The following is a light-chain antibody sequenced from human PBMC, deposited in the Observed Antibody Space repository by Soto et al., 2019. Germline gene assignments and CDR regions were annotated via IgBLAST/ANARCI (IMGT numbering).Light chain of an antibody. J-gene: IGLJ1*01. CDR2: EGH. CDR3: CLYVGATTYV. Sequence: QSVLAQPASVSGSPGQSITISCTGASGYVGTYSLVSWYQQHPGKAPKVVIYEGHKRPSGVPDRFSGSTSVNTASLTIPGLQTDDEADYYCCLYVGATTYVFGTGTRSPS. V-gene: IGLV2-23*01. CDR1: SGYVGTYSL.